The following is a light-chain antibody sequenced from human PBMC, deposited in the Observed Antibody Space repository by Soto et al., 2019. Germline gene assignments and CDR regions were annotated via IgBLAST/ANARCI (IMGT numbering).Light chain of an antibody. CDR3: QQYNSYWT. J-gene: IGKJ1*01. CDR1: QSISSW. Sequence: DIQMTQSPSTLSESVGDRVTITCRASQSISSWLAWYQQKPGKAPKLLIYDASSLESGVPSRFSGSGSGTEFTLTISSLQPDDLATYYCQQYNSYWTFGQGTKVEIK. V-gene: IGKV1-5*01. CDR2: DAS.